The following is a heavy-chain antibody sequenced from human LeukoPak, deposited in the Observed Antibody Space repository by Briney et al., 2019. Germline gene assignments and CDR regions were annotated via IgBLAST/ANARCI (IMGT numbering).Heavy chain of an antibody. Sequence: GGSLRLSCAASGFTFSSYAMHWVRQAPGKGLEWVAVISYDGSNKYYADSVKGRFTISRDNSKNTLYLQMNSLRAEDTAVYYCASQLRAFDIWGQGTMVTVSS. J-gene: IGHJ3*02. D-gene: IGHD2-2*01. CDR3: ASQLRAFDI. CDR2: ISYDGSNK. V-gene: IGHV3-30-3*01. CDR1: GFTFSSYA.